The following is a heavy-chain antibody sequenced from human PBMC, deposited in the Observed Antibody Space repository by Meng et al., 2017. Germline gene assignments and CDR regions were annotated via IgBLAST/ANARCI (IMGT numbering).Heavy chain of an antibody. J-gene: IGHJ3*02. Sequence: GGSLRLSCAASGFTFSSYGIHWVRQAPGKGLEWVAVIWYDGSNKYYADSVKGRFTISRDNSKNTLYLQMNSLRAEDASGYYCARDAPLNPEDIVVVVAATPPAFDIWGQGTMVTVSS. D-gene: IGHD2-15*01. CDR3: ARDAPLNPEDIVVVVAATPPAFDI. V-gene: IGHV3-33*01. CDR2: IWYDGSNK. CDR1: GFTFSSYG.